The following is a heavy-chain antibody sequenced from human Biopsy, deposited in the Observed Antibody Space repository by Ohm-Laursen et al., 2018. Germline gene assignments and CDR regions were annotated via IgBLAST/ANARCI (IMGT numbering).Heavy chain of an antibody. D-gene: IGHD1-14*01. CDR1: EFTFSGYS. J-gene: IGHJ6*02. CDR2: INVYSNKK. Sequence: SLRLSCAASEFTFSGYSMNWVRQAPGRGLEWVSYINVYSNKKYYADSVKGRFIVSRDNDKNSLCLQMNSLRAEDTAVYHCARSPGRDRMDVWGQGTTVIVSS. V-gene: IGHV3-48*04. CDR3: ARSPGRDRMDV.